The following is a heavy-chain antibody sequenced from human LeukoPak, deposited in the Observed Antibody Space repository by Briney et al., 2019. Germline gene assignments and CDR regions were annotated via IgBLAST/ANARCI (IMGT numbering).Heavy chain of an antibody. CDR2: FYSSGLT. CDR3: ARDFGTLPGVPTWFDP. CDR1: GVSISSHY. D-gene: IGHD1-14*01. J-gene: IGHJ5*02. Sequence: SETLSLTCSVSGVSISSHYWSWIRQPAGKGLEWIGRFYSSGLTNYNPYLKGRVTVPVDTSKNQFFLELTSVTAADTAVYYCARDFGTLPGVPTWFDPWGQGTLVTVSS. V-gene: IGHV4-4*07.